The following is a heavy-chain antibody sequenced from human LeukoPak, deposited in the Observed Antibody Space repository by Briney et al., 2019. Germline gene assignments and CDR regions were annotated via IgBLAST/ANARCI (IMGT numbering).Heavy chain of an antibody. CDR3: AKVGIDYGGTLDY. V-gene: IGHV3-30-3*01. CDR2: ISYDGSNK. Sequence: PGRSLRLSCAASGFTFSSYAMHWVRQAPGKGLEWVAVISYDGSNKYYADSVKGRFTISRDNSKNTLYLQMNSLRAEDTAVYYCAKVGIDYGGTLDYWGQGILVTVSS. J-gene: IGHJ4*02. CDR1: GFTFSSYA. D-gene: IGHD4-23*01.